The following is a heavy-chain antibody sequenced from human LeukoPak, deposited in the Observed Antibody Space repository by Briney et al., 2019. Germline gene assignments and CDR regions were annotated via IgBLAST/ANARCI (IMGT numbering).Heavy chain of an antibody. CDR3: GKDLGSSGYSFPDY. V-gene: IGHV3-30*18. D-gene: IGHD3-22*01. CDR1: GFTFSSYG. J-gene: IGHJ4*02. Sequence: GGSLRLSCAAPGFTFSSYGMHWVRQAPGKGLEWVAVISYDGSNKYYADSVKGRFTISRDNSKNTLYLQMNSLRAEDTAVYYCGKDLGSSGYSFPDYWGQGTLVTVSS. CDR2: ISYDGSNK.